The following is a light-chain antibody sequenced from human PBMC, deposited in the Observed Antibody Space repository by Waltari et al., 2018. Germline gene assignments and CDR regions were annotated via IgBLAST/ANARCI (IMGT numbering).Light chain of an antibody. CDR2: END. V-gene: IGLV1-51*02. CDR3: GTWDGSLSAWL. CDR1: SSNIGNNL. J-gene: IGLJ2*01. Sequence: QSVLTQPPSVSAAPGQRVTISCSVSSSNIGNNLVSWYHQFPGTVPKLLIDENDQRPSGIPDRFSGSKSGTSATLTITVLQTGDEAEYYCGTWDGSLSAWLFGGGTKLTVL.